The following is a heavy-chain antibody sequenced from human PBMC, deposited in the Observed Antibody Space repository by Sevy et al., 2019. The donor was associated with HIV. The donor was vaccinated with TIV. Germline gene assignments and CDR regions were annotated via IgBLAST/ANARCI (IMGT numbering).Heavy chain of an antibody. CDR3: ARSNWVTATNGFSKSYYFDY. CDR2: INTSGST. V-gene: IGHV4-4*07. J-gene: IGHJ4*02. CDR1: GDSFSSYF. D-gene: IGHD7-27*01. Sequence: SETLSLTCTVSGDSFSSYFWAWIRQPAGKGLEWIGRINTSGSTNYDPSLKSRVTMSVDTSKSQFSLKVTSLTAADTAIYFCARSNWVTATNGFSKSYYFDYRGQGSLVTVSS.